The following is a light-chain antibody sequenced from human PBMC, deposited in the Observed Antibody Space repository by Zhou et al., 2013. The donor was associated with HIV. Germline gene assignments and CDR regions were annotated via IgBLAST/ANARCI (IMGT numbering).Light chain of an antibody. CDR1: QNISPW. V-gene: IGKV1-5*03. CDR2: KTS. J-gene: IGKJ1*01. Sequence: DIQMTQSPSTLSASVGDRVTITCRASQNISPWLAWFQQKPGKAPNVLIYKTSSLESGVPSRFGGSGSGTEFTLTISNLQPDDFATYYCLQYHTYPWTFGPGTKVDMK. CDR3: LQYHTYPWT.